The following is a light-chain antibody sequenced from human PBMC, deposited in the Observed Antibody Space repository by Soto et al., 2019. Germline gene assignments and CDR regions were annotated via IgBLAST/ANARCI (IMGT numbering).Light chain of an antibody. Sequence: EIVLTQSPGTLSLSPGERATLSCRASQRVSARYLAWYHQKPGQAPRLLIFGASDRATGIPDRFSGSGSGTDSTLTIDRLEPEDFAMYYCQQYSDSPPTFGQGTKVDIK. CDR1: QRVSARY. CDR2: GAS. V-gene: IGKV3-20*01. J-gene: IGKJ1*01. CDR3: QQYSDSPPT.